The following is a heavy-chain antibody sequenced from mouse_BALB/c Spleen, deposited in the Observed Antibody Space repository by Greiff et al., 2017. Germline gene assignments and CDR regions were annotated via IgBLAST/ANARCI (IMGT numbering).Heavy chain of an antibody. V-gene: IGHV3-6*02. J-gene: IGHJ4*01. CDR3: ARGPYPLYAMDY. CDR1: GYSITSGYY. D-gene: IGHD2-10*01. CDR2: ISYDGSN. Sequence: EVKVEESGPGLVKPSQSLSLTCSVTGYSITSGYYWNWIRQFPGNKLEWMGYISYDGSNNYNPSLKNRISITRDTSKNQFFLKLNSVTTEDTATYYCARGPYPLYAMDYWGQGTSVTVSS.